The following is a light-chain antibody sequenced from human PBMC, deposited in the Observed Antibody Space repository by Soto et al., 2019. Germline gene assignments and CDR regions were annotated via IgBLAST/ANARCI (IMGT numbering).Light chain of an antibody. CDR2: RDN. J-gene: IGLJ2*01. CDR1: SSNIGSNS. Sequence: QAVVTQPPSASGTPGQRVTISCSGSSSNIGSNSVYWYRQLSGTAPKLLIYRDNQRPSGVPDRFSGSKSGTSASLAISGLRSEDEADYYCAAWDDSLSGPVFGGGTKLTVL. V-gene: IGLV1-47*01. CDR3: AAWDDSLSGPV.